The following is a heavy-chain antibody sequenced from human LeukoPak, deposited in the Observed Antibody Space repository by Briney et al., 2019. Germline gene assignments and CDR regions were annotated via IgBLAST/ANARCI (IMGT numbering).Heavy chain of an antibody. CDR2: IIPIFGTA. CDR3: ARQDSGSYGVLDY. CDR1: GGTFSSYA. J-gene: IGHJ4*02. V-gene: IGHV1-69*05. D-gene: IGHD1-26*01. Sequence: SVKVSCKASGGTFSSYAISWVRQAPGQGLEWMGRIIPIFGTANYAQKFQGRVTITTDESTSTAYMELSSLRSEDTAVYYCARQDSGSYGVLDYWGQGTLVTVSS.